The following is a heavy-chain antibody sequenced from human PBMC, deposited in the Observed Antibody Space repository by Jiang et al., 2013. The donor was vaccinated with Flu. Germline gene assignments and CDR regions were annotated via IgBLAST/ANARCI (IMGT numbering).Heavy chain of an antibody. J-gene: IGHJ4*02. CDR1: GFTFSSYS. D-gene: IGHD4-17*01. CDR2: ISSSSYI. Sequence: LSCAASGFTFSSYSMNWVRQAPGKGLEWVSSISSSSYIYYADSVKGRFTISRDNAKNSLYLQMNSLRAEDTAVYYCARAATGVTKVDYWGQGTLVTVSS. V-gene: IGHV3-21*01. CDR3: ARAATGVTKVDY.